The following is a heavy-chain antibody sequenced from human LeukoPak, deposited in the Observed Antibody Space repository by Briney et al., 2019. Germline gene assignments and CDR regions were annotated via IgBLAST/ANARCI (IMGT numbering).Heavy chain of an antibody. CDR1: GGSFSGYY. Sequence: PSETLSLTCAVYGGSFSGYYWSWIRQPPGKGLEWIGEINHSGSTNYNPSLKSRVTISVDTSKNQFSLKLSSVTAADTAVYYCARSAGTWRQKYFDYWGQGTLVTGSS. CDR3: ARSAGTWRQKYFDY. D-gene: IGHD6-13*01. CDR2: INHSGST. J-gene: IGHJ4*02. V-gene: IGHV4-34*01.